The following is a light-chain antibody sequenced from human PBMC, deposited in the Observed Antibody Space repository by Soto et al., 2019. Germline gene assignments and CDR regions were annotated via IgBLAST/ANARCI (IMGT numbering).Light chain of an antibody. CDR3: LQYSSYPTWT. CDR2: DAS. J-gene: IGKJ1*01. V-gene: IGKV1-5*01. CDR1: RSISDW. Sequence: DIQMTQSPSILSPSVGGRVTITCRASRSISDWLAWYQQKPGKAPELLIFDASNLKSGVSSRFSGSGSGTEFTLTISRLQPDDVATYYCLQYSSYPTWTFGQGTKVDIK.